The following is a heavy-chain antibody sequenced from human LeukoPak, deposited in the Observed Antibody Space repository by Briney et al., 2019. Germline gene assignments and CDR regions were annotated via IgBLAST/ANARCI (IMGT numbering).Heavy chain of an antibody. CDR2: ISGSGGST. D-gene: IGHD2-21*01. Sequence: GGSLRLSCAASGFTFSSYAMSWVRQAPGKGLEWVSAISGSGGSTYYADSVKGRFTISRDNAKNSLYLQMNSLRDEDTAVYYRARTGVDVNIVVVIARDFDYWGQGTLVTVSS. CDR1: GFTFSSYA. CDR3: ARTGVDVNIVVVIARDFDY. V-gene: IGHV3-23*01. J-gene: IGHJ4*02.